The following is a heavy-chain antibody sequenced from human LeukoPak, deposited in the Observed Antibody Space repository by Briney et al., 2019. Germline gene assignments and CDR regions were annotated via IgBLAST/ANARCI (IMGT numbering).Heavy chain of an antibody. CDR1: GGSISSGGYY. CDR2: IYYSGST. J-gene: IGHJ3*02. V-gene: IGHV4-31*03. D-gene: IGHD1-26*01. Sequence: SETLSLTCTVSGGSISSGGYYWSWIRQHPGKGLEWIGYIYYSGSTYYNPSLKSRVTISVDTSKNQFSLKLSSVTAADTAVYYCAREFVGATHAFDIWGQGTMVTVSS. CDR3: AREFVGATHAFDI.